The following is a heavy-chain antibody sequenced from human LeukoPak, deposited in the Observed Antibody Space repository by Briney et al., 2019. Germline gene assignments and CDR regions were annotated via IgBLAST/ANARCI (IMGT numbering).Heavy chain of an antibody. CDR2: IKQDGGEI. CDR3: ARDRPPFGSGSDYNI. J-gene: IGHJ4*02. CDR1: GFTFSSYW. Sequence: PGGSLRLFCAATGFTFSSYWMIWVRQAPGKGLEWVANIKQDGGEIYYVDSVKGRFTISRDNAKNSLYLQMNSLRAEDTAVYYCARDRPPFGSGSDYNIWGQGTLVTVSS. D-gene: IGHD3-10*01. V-gene: IGHV3-7*01.